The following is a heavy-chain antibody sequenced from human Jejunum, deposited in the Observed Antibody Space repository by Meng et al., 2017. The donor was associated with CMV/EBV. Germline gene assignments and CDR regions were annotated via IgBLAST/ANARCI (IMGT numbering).Heavy chain of an antibody. CDR3: AKRYYDSSGPY. V-gene: IGHV3-23*01. Sequence: EVQLLESGGGLVQPGGSLRLSCVASGFTFSSYAMSWVRQAPGKGLEWVSALSGSGTSTYYADSVKGRFTISRDNSKNTLYLHMNSLRSEDTAVYYCAKRYYDSSGPYWGQGTLVTVSS. CDR2: LSGSGTST. J-gene: IGHJ4*02. CDR1: GFTFSSYA. D-gene: IGHD3-22*01.